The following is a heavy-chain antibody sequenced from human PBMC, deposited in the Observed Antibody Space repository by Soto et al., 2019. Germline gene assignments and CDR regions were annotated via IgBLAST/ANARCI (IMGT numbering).Heavy chain of an antibody. D-gene: IGHD4-17*01. V-gene: IGHV4-59*08. CDR1: RFSIRSFY. CDR3: ARHFGVTNYFDY. J-gene: IGHJ4*02. CDR2: IYYSGST. Sequence: SETLSLTCPFPRFSIRSFYWSCIRQPPGKVLEWIGYIYYSGSTNYNPSLKSRVTISVDTSKNQFSLKLSSVTAADTAVYYCARHFGVTNYFDYWGQGTLVTVS.